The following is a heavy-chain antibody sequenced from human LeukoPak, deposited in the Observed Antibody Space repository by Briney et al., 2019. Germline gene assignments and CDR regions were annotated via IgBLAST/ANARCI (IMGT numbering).Heavy chain of an antibody. CDR3: ARNVDAFDI. V-gene: IGHV3-7*01. Sequence: GGSLRLSCTASGFTLRRYWMSWVRQAPGKGLEWVANINQHGSEKYYVDSVKGRLTISRDNTKNSLLLQLNRLRAEDTAVYDCARNVDAFDIWGQGTMVTVSS. CDR1: GFTLRRYW. J-gene: IGHJ3*02. CDR2: INQHGSEK.